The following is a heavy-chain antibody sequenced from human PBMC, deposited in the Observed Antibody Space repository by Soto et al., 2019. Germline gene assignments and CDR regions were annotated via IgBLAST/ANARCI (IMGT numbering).Heavy chain of an antibody. CDR1: GGSINSGGYC. Sequence: QVQLQESGPGLVKPSQTLSLTCTVSGGSINSGGYCWSWIRQHPGKGLDWIGCISYAESTSYNPSLKSRVTISVDTSKNQFSLKLTSVTAADTAVYYCSRGILVWGQGALITVSS. CDR2: ISYAEST. V-gene: IGHV4-31*03. J-gene: IGHJ4*02. D-gene: IGHD5-18*01. CDR3: SRGILV.